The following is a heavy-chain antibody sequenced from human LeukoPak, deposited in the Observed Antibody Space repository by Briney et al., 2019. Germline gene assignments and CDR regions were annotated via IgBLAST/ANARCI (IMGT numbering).Heavy chain of an antibody. CDR3: ARERYDFVNDYVWGSYRYANWFDP. V-gene: IGHV1-69*13. D-gene: IGHD3-16*02. CDR2: IIPIFGTA. J-gene: IGHJ5*02. Sequence: ASVKVSCKASGGTFSSYAISWVRQAPGQGLEWMGGIIPIFGTANYAQKFQGRVTITADESTSTAYMELSSLRSEDTAVYYCARERYDFVNDYVWGSYRYANWFDPWGQGTLVTVSS. CDR1: GGTFSSYA.